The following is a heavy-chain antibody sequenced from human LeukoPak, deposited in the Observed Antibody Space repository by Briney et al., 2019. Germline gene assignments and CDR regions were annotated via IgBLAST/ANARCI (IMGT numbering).Heavy chain of an antibody. V-gene: IGHV3-23*01. J-gene: IGHJ4*02. CDR1: GFTFSSYA. D-gene: IGHD2-2*01. CDR3: AKGTLDIVVVPAAPKVYYFDY. Sequence: PGGSLRLSCAASGFTFSSYAMSWVRQAPGKGLEWVSAISGSGGSTYYADSVKGRFTISRDNSKNTLYLQVNSLRAEDTAVYYCAKGTLDIVVVPAAPKVYYFDYWGQGTLVTVSS. CDR2: ISGSGGST.